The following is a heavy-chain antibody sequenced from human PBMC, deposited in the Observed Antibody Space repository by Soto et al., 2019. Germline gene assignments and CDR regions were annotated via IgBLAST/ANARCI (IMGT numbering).Heavy chain of an antibody. D-gene: IGHD6-13*01. CDR3: ARVNSSWYGYYFDY. J-gene: IGHJ4*02. V-gene: IGHV4-59*01. Sequence: SETLSLTCTVSGGSSSSYYWRWSRQPPGKGLEWIGYIYYSGSTNYNPSLKSRVTISVDTSKNQFSLKLSSVTAADTALYYCARVNSSWYGYYFDYWGQGTLVTVS. CDR1: GGSSSSYY. CDR2: IYYSGST.